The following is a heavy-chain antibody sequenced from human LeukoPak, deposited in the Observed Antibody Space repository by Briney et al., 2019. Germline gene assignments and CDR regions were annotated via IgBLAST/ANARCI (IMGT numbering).Heavy chain of an antibody. CDR3: AKWGDYDVLTGYYVSDY. Sequence: GGTLRLSCAASGFTFSSYAMSWVRQAPGKGLEWVSAITGSGGNTYYADSVKGRFTISRDNSKNTVFLQMNSLRAEDTAVYYCAKWGDYDVLTGYYVSDYWGQGTLVTVSS. V-gene: IGHV3-23*01. J-gene: IGHJ4*02. CDR2: ITGSGGNT. CDR1: GFTFSSYA. D-gene: IGHD3-9*01.